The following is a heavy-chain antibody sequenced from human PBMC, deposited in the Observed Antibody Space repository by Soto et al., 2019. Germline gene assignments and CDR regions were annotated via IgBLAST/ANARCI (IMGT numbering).Heavy chain of an antibody. Sequence: GGSLRLSCAGSGFTFSIYAIHWVRQAPGKGLEWVAVISYDGNNKYYTDSVKGRFTISRDNSKNTVFLQMNSLRDEDTAVYYCAKEFMDWNHYYGVAVWGQGTTVTVSS. CDR1: GFTFSIYA. J-gene: IGHJ6*02. V-gene: IGHV3-30*18. D-gene: IGHD1-1*01. CDR2: ISYDGNNK. CDR3: AKEFMDWNHYYGVAV.